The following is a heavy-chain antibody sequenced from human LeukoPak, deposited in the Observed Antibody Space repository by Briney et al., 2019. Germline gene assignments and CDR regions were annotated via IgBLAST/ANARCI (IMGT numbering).Heavy chain of an antibody. CDR1: GFTFSSYG. D-gene: IGHD3-16*01. V-gene: IGHV3-23*01. Sequence: GGSLRLSCAASGFTFSSYGMSWVRQAPGKGLEWVSAISGSGGSTYYADSVKGRFTISRDNSKNTLYLRMNSLRAEDTAVFYCAKDRDDYVWGSYLGAFDIWGQGTMVTVSS. CDR2: ISGSGGST. CDR3: AKDRDDYVWGSYLGAFDI. J-gene: IGHJ3*02.